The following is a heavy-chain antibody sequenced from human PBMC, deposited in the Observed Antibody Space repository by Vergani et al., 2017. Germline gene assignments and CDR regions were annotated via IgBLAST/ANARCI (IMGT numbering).Heavy chain of an antibody. CDR3: ARRGSSGWYYFDY. Sequence: QVQLVQSVAEGKKPGSSVKVSCKAAGGTFSSYAISWVRQTPGQGLEWMGGIMPIFGTANYAQKFQGIVSITADESTSTAYMELSSLRSEDTAVYYCARRGSSGWYYFDYWGQGTLVTVSS. CDR1: GGTFSSYA. CDR2: IMPIFGTA. V-gene: IGHV1-69*01. J-gene: IGHJ4*02. D-gene: IGHD6-19*01.